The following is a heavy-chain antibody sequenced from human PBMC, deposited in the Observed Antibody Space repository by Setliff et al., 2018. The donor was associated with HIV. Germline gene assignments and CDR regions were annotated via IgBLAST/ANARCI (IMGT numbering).Heavy chain of an antibody. J-gene: IGHJ4*02. CDR2: MYSGGNT. V-gene: IGHV4-39*07. D-gene: IGHD5-18*01. Sequence: SETLSLTCTVSGDSFNGSHYLWGWIRQPPGKGLEWVGYMYSGGNTNYNPSLKSRVTMSVDTSKNQFSLRLSSVTAADTAVYYCARDQKGYSYGYFDSWGQGTLVTVSS. CDR3: ARDQKGYSYGYFDS. CDR1: GDSFNGSHYL.